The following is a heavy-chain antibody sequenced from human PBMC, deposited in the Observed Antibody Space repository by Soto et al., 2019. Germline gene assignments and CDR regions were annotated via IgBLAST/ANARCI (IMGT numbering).Heavy chain of an antibody. V-gene: IGHV5-51*01. J-gene: IGHJ6*02. CDR3: ARTAAAGKYYYGMDV. CDR2: IYPGDSDT. CDR1: WYRFSSYW. D-gene: IGHD6-13*01. Sequence: GGSLRISCKSSWYRFSSYWIGGVRQMSGKGLESMGIIYPGDSDTRYSPSFQGQVTISADKSISTAYLQWSSLKASDTAMYYCARTAAAGKYYYGMDVWGQGT.